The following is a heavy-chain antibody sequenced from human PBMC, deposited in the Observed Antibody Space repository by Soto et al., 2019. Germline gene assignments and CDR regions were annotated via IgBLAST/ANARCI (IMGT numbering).Heavy chain of an antibody. CDR2: ISDDGNNK. CDR1: GFTFSRYT. J-gene: IGHJ4*02. Sequence: QVQLVESGGGVVQPGRSLRLSCAASGFTFSRYTMHWVRQAPGKGLEWMAFISDDGNNKDYADSVKGQFTISRDNSXNTLYLQMNSLRTEDTAVYYCARDDEGGSDCDLGYWGQGTLVTVSS. D-gene: IGHD3-10*01. V-gene: IGHV3-30-3*01. CDR3: ARDDEGGSDCDLGY.